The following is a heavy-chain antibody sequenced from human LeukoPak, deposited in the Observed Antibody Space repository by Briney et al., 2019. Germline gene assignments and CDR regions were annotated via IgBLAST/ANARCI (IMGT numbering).Heavy chain of an antibody. CDR2: ISGSGGST. CDR1: GFTFSSYA. CDR3: ASHIAVAGTQAFDY. Sequence: GGSLRLSCAASGFTFSSYAMSWVRQAPGKGLEWASAISGSGGSTYYADSVKGRFTISRDNSKNTVHLQMNSLRGEDTAVYYCASHIAVAGTQAFDYWGQGTLVTVSS. D-gene: IGHD6-19*01. V-gene: IGHV3-23*01. J-gene: IGHJ4*02.